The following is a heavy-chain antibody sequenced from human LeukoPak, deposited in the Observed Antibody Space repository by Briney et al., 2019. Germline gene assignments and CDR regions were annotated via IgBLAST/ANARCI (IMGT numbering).Heavy chain of an antibody. CDR2: IYYSGST. CDR1: DDSISSSTYY. Sequence: SETLSLTCIISDDSISSSTYYWGWIRQPPGKGLEWIGYIYYSGSTNYNPSLKSRVTISVDTSKNQFSLKLSSVTAADTAVYYCARGDDSSSDYYYYYMDVWGKGTTVTVSS. CDR3: ARGDDSSSDYYYYYMDV. J-gene: IGHJ6*03. D-gene: IGHD6-6*01. V-gene: IGHV4-61*05.